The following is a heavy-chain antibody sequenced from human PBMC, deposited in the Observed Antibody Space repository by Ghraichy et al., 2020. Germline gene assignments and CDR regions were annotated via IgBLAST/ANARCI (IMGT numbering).Heavy chain of an antibody. CDR1: GFTFSSYA. CDR2: ISASGVST. J-gene: IGHJ5*02. D-gene: IGHD2-21*01. Sequence: GGSLRLSCAASGFTFSSYAMSWVRQAPGKGLECVSAISASGVSTYYADSVKGRFTISRDNSKNTLYLQMNSLRAEDTAVYFCAKDGYCEGDCSNFRFDPWGQGTLVTVSS. CDR3: AKDGYCEGDCSNFRFDP. V-gene: IGHV3-23*01.